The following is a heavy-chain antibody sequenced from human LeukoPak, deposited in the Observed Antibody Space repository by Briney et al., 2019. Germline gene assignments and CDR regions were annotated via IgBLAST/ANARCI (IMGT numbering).Heavy chain of an antibody. CDR1: GGSISSGDYY. CDR3: ARVSPYPGWFDP. V-gene: IGHV4-30-4*01. CDR2: IYYSGST. Sequence: PSETLSLTCTVSGGSISSGDYYWSWIRQPPGKGLEWIGYIYYSGSTYYNPSLKSRVTISVDTSKNQFSLKLSSVTAADTAVYYCARVSPYPGWFDPWGQGTLVTVSS. J-gene: IGHJ5*02.